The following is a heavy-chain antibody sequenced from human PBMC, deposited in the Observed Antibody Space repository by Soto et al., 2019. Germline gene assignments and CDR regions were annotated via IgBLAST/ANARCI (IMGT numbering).Heavy chain of an antibody. D-gene: IGHD6-13*01. V-gene: IGHV2-70*01. CDR3: ARILIAAAGTGGFDY. Sequence: SGPTLVNPTQTLTLTCTFSGFSLSTSGMCVSWIRQPPGKALEWLALIDWDDDKYYSTSLKTRLTISKGTSKNQVVLTMTNMDPVDTATYYCARILIAAAGTGGFDYWGQGTLVTVSS. CDR1: GFSLSTSGMC. J-gene: IGHJ4*02. CDR2: IDWDDDK.